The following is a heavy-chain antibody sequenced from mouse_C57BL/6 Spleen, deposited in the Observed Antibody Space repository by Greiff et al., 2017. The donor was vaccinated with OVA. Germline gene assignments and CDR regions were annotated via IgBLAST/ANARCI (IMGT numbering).Heavy chain of an antibody. Sequence: EVKLQESGPGLVKPSQSLSLPCSVPGYSITSGYYWHWIRQFPGNKLEWMGYISYDGSNNYNQSLKNRISITRDTSKNQFFLKLNSVTTEDTATYYCAREDYGSSWDYWGQGTTLTVSS. CDR1: GYSITSGYY. V-gene: IGHV3-6*01. CDR2: ISYDGSN. D-gene: IGHD1-1*01. J-gene: IGHJ2*01. CDR3: AREDYGSSWDY.